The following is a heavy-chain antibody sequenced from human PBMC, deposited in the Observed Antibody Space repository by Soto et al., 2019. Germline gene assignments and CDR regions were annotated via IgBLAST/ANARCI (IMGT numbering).Heavy chain of an antibody. V-gene: IGHV3-23*01. CDR3: ARSTYFYDSNGYSPDN. CDR2: ISGSGGRT. Sequence: PGGSLRLSCAASGFTFSSYAMSWVRQAPGKGLEWVSSISGSGGRTYHADSVKGRFIISRDNSKNTLYLQMNSLRAEDTAVYYCARSTYFYDSNGYSPDNWGHGTLVTCSS. D-gene: IGHD3-22*01. CDR1: GFTFSSYA. J-gene: IGHJ4*01.